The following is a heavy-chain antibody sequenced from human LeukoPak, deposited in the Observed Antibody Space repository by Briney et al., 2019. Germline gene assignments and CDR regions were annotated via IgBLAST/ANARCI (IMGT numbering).Heavy chain of an antibody. D-gene: IGHD6-13*01. Sequence: GGSLRLSCAASGFTVSRNYMSWVRQAPGKGLEWVSIIYSDGSTYNADSVKGRFTISRDSSKNTLYFQMDSLRAEDTAVYYCARGVGVSRFNYFDPWGQGTLVIVSS. CDR3: ARGVGVSRFNYFDP. CDR2: IYSDGST. V-gene: IGHV3-66*01. CDR1: GFTVSRNY. J-gene: IGHJ5*02.